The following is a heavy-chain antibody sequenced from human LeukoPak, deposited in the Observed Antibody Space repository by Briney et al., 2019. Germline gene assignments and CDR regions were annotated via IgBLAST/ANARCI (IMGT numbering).Heavy chain of an antibody. CDR2: ISGSGGST. CDR3: AKPYDILTGYYEGYFDY. Sequence: GGPLRLSCAASGFTFSSYAMSWVRQAPGKGLEWVSAISGSGGSTYYADSVKGRFTISRDNSKNTLYLQMNSLRAEDTAVYYCAKPYDILTGYYEGYFDYWGQGTLVTVSS. CDR1: GFTFSSYA. D-gene: IGHD3-9*01. V-gene: IGHV3-23*01. J-gene: IGHJ4*02.